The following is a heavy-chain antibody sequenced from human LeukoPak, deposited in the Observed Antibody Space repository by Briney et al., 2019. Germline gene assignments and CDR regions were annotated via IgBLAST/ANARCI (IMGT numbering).Heavy chain of an antibody. Sequence: ASVKVSCKASGYTFTSYDINWVRQATGQGLEWMGWMNPNSGNTGYAQKFQGRVTMTRNTSISTDYMELSSLRSEDTAVYYCAREVSSTRKYYYYGMDVWGQGTTVTVSS. CDR1: GYTFTSYD. CDR3: AREVSSTRKYYYYGMDV. J-gene: IGHJ6*02. V-gene: IGHV1-8*01. D-gene: IGHD2-2*01. CDR2: MNPNSGNT.